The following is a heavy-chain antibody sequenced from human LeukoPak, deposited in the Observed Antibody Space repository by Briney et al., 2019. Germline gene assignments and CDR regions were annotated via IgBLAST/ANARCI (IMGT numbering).Heavy chain of an antibody. CDR1: GGSFSGYY. V-gene: IGHV4-34*01. CDR2: INHSGST. D-gene: IGHD6-19*01. J-gene: IGHJ4*02. CDR3: ARAIQWLVDY. Sequence: SETLSLTCAVYGGSFSGYYWSWIRQPPGKGLEWIGEINHSGSTNYNPSLKSRVTISVDTSKNQFSLKLSSVTAADTAVYYCARAIQWLVDYWGQGTLVTVSS.